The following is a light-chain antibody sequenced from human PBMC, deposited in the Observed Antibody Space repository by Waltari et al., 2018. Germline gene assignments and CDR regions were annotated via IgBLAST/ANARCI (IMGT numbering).Light chain of an antibody. V-gene: IGKV1-9*01. CDR3: QQLNSYPIT. Sequence: IQLTQSPSSLSASVGDRVTITCRASQGISSFLAWYQQKPGKAPKVLIYAASTLQSVVPSRFSGSGSGTDFTLTISSLQPEDFATYYCQQLNSYPITFGQGTRLEIK. J-gene: IGKJ5*01. CDR2: AAS. CDR1: QGISSF.